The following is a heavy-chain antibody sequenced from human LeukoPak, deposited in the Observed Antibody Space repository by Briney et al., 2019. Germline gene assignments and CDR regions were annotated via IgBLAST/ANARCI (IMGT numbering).Heavy chain of an antibody. CDR3: ARGDCSSTSCYWGGYYYYGMDV. J-gene: IGHJ6*02. D-gene: IGHD2-2*01. CDR1: GFTFSGYS. CDR2: ISSSSSTI. V-gene: IGHV3-48*01. Sequence: GGSLRLSCSASGFTFSGYSMNWVRQAPGKGLEWVSYISSSSSTIYYADSVKGRFTISRDNAKNSLYLQMNSLRAEDTAVYYCARGDCSSTSCYWGGYYYYGMDVWGQGTAVTVSS.